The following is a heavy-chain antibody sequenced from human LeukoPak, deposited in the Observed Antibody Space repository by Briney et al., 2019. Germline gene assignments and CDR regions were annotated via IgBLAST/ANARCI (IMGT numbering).Heavy chain of an antibody. CDR2: ISAYNGNT. CDR3: AGAKVAARFDY. CDR1: GYTFTSYG. J-gene: IGHJ4*02. V-gene: IGHV1-18*01. Sequence: ASVKVSCKASGYTFTSYGISWVRRAPGQGLEWMGWISAYNGNTNYAQKLQGRVTMTTDTSTSTAYMELSSLRSEDTAVYYCAGAKVAARFDYWGQGTLVTVSS. D-gene: IGHD6-6*01.